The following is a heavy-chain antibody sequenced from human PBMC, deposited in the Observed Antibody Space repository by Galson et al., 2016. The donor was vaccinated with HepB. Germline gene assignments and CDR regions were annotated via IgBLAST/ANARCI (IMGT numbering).Heavy chain of an antibody. CDR1: GGSISSRSYY. J-gene: IGHJ5*02. Sequence: LSLTCTVSGGSISSRSYYWGWIRQSPGKGLEWIGSIFYSGSTYYNPTLKSRVTMSVDTSTNQFSLKLTSVTAADTAVYYCARRDSSTWSRVVWFDPWGQGTLVTVSS. V-gene: IGHV4-39*01. CDR2: IFYSGST. CDR3: ARRDSSTWSRVVWFDP. D-gene: IGHD2-2*01.